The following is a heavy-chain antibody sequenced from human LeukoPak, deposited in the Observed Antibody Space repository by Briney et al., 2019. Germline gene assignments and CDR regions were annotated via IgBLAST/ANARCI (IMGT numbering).Heavy chain of an antibody. D-gene: IGHD2-8*01. CDR1: GYTFTGYY. CDR2: INPNSGGT. V-gene: IGHV1-2*04. J-gene: IGHJ6*02. CDR3: ARGRVNGDYYYGMDV. Sequence: ASVKVSCKASGYTFTGYYMHWVRQAPGQGLEWMGWINPNSGGTNYAQKFQGWVTMTRDTSISTAYMELSRLRSDDTAVYYCARGRVNGDYYYGMDVWGQGTTVTVSS.